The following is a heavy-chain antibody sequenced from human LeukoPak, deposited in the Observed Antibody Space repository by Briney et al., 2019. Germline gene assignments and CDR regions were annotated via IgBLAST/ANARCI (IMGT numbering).Heavy chain of an antibody. Sequence: SVKVSCKASGYTFTGYYMHWVRQAPGQGLEWMGGIIPIFGTANYAQKFQGRVTITADKSTSTAYMELSSLRSEDTAVYYCAMGLAVAGTVFLNWFDPWGQGTLVTVSS. V-gene: IGHV1-69*06. CDR3: AMGLAVAGTVFLNWFDP. CDR2: IIPIFGTA. J-gene: IGHJ5*02. D-gene: IGHD6-19*01. CDR1: GYTFTGYY.